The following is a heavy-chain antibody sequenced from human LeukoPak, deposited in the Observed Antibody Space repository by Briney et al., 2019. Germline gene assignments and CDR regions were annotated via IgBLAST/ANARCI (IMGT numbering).Heavy chain of an antibody. CDR2: IYYSGST. J-gene: IGHJ3*02. CDR1: GGSISSSSYY. D-gene: IGHD6-6*01. Sequence: PSETLSLTCTVSGGSISSSSYYWGWLRQPPGKGLEWIGSIYYSGSTYYNPSLQSRVTISVDTSKNQFSLKLSSVTAADTAVYYCARQIHSSSSVDDAFDIWGQGTMVTVSS. V-gene: IGHV4-39*01. CDR3: ARQIHSSSSVDDAFDI.